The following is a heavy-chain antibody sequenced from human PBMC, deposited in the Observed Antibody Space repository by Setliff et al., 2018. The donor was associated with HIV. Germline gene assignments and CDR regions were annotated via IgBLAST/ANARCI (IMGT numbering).Heavy chain of an antibody. Sequence: GASVKVSCKASGDSFTNYAVNWVRQAPGQRLEWIGGIVPIFQAPKYAQKFRGRVTISADGSASTVYMEMSSLRFEDTAVYYCAAGPGYSFGVSLDSYMSIWDKGTTVTVSS. D-gene: IGHD5-18*01. CDR2: IVPIFQAP. CDR1: GDSFTNYA. CDR3: AAGPGYSFGVSLDSYMSI. J-gene: IGHJ6*03. V-gene: IGHV1-69*13.